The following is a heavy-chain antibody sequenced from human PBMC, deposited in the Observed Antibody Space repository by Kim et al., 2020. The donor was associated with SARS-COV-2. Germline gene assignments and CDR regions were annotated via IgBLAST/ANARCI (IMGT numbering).Heavy chain of an antibody. Sequence: PKFQGLVTITADESTSTAYMELSSLRSDDTAVYYCARNIGGYGDYSGFDYWGQGTLVTVSS. D-gene: IGHD4-17*01. CDR3: ARNIGGYGDYSGFDY. V-gene: IGHV1-69*01. J-gene: IGHJ4*02.